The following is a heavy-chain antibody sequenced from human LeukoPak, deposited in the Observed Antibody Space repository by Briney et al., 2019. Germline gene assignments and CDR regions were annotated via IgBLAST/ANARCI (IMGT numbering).Heavy chain of an antibody. V-gene: IGHV3-9*01. CDR2: ITWNSHSI. Sequence: GGSLRLSCAASGFTFSSYSMNWVRQAPGKGLEWVSGITWNSHSIAYADSVKGRFTISRDNAKNSLYLQMNSLRAEDTALYYCAKDISVGIVAEPVAMVSPLDVWGQGTMVTVSS. D-gene: IGHD2-2*01. CDR1: GFTFSSYS. CDR3: AKDISVGIVAEPVAMVSPLDV. J-gene: IGHJ3*01.